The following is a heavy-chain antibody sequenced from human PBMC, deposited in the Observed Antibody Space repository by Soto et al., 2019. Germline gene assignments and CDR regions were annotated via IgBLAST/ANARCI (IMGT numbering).Heavy chain of an antibody. D-gene: IGHD6-19*01. CDR2: INAGNGNT. Sequence: ASVKVSCQASGYTFTSYAMHWVRQAPGQRLEWMGWINAGNGNTKYSQKFQGRVTITRDTSASTAYMELSSLRSEDTAVYYCARGGWYRDYYYYGMDVWGQGTTVTVSS. CDR3: ARGGWYRDYYYYGMDV. J-gene: IGHJ6*02. V-gene: IGHV1-3*01. CDR1: GYTFTSYA.